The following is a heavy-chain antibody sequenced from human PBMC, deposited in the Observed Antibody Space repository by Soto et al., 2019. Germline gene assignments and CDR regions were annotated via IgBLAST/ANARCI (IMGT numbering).Heavy chain of an antibody. J-gene: IGHJ4*02. Sequence: QVQLQQWGAGLLKPSETLSLTCAVYGGSFSGYYWSWIRQPPGKGLEWIGEINHSGSTNYNPSLKSRVTISVDTSKNQCSLKLSSVTAADTAVYYCARGSVKSSGWIDYWGQGTLVTVSS. CDR1: GGSFSGYY. CDR3: ARGSVKSSGWIDY. V-gene: IGHV4-34*01. CDR2: INHSGST. D-gene: IGHD6-19*01.